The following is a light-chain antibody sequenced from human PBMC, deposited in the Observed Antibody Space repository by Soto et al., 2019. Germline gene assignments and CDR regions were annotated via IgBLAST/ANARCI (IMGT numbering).Light chain of an antibody. Sequence: SYELTQPPSVSVAPGKTASITGGGNNIGDKHVHWYQQKPGQAPVLVMFYDSDRPSGIPERFSGSNYGNTATVTISRAEPGYEADYYCQVWDWSSDLDVFGGGIKLTVL. CDR2: YDS. J-gene: IGLJ1*01. V-gene: IGLV3-21*04. CDR3: QVWDWSSDLDV. CDR1: NIGDKH.